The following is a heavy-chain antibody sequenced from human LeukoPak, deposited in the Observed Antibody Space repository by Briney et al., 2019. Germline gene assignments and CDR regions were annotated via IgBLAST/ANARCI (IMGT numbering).Heavy chain of an antibody. Sequence: SETLSLTCTVSGGSISSSSAYWGWIRQPPGKGLEWVGSIYYSKNTYYNPSLKSRVTISADTSKNQFSLTLGSVSATDTAVYYCVSPRGFSYGYFDYWGQGTLVTVSS. J-gene: IGHJ4*02. V-gene: IGHV4-39*01. CDR3: VSPRGFSYGYFDY. CDR1: GGSISSSSAY. D-gene: IGHD5-18*01. CDR2: IYYSKNT.